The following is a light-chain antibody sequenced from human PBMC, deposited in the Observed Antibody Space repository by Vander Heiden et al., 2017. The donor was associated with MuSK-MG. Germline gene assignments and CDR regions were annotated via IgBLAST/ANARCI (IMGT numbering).Light chain of an antibody. CDR3: QQHNKWPLT. CDR1: ESVGTS. Sequence: EVVMTQSPATLSVSPGERATLSCRASESVGTSLAWYQRKPGQPPRPLIYSASTRAPGIPASFSGSGSRTEFTLTISSLQSEDSAVYFCQQHNKWPLTFGQGTKVEIK. CDR2: SAS. J-gene: IGKJ1*01. V-gene: IGKV3-15*01.